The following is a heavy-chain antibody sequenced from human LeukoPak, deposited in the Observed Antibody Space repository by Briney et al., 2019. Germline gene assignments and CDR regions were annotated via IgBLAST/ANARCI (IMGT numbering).Heavy chain of an antibody. D-gene: IGHD4-17*01. CDR2: INPNSGGT. Sequence: GASVKVSCKASGYTFTGYYMHWVRQAPGQGLEWMGWINPNSGGTNYAQKFQGRVTMTRDTSISTAYMELSRLRSDDTAVYYCARLHGDYYYYYGMDVWGQGTTVTVSS. CDR1: GYTFTGYY. J-gene: IGHJ6*02. V-gene: IGHV1-2*02. CDR3: ARLHGDYYYYYGMDV.